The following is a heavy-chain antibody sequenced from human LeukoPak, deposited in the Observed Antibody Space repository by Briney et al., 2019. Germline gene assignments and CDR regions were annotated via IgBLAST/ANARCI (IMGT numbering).Heavy chain of an antibody. J-gene: IGHJ4*02. CDR3: AKDYRGGIVVVPAAIGITN. CDR2: IRYDGSNK. CDR1: GFTFSSYG. D-gene: IGHD2-2*02. V-gene: IGHV3-30*02. Sequence: GGSLRLSCAASGFTFSSYGMHWVRQAPGKGLEWVAFIRYDGSNKYYADSVKGRFTISRDNSKNTLYLQMNSLRAEDTAVYYCAKDYRGGIVVVPAAIGITNWGQGTLVTVSS.